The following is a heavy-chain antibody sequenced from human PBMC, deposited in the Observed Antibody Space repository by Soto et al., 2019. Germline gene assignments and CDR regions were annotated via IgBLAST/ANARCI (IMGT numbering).Heavy chain of an antibody. J-gene: IGHJ5*02. CDR3: TVVKRWDQYSTSGYWFDP. CDR1: GFTFSSYG. Sequence: GGSLRLSCAASGFTFSSYGMHWVRQAPGKGLEWVAVISYDGSNKYCADSVKGRFTISRNNSKNMLYLQMNSLKTEDTAVYYCTVVKRWDQYSTSGYWFDPWGPGTLVTVSS. D-gene: IGHD1-26*01. CDR2: ISYDGSNK. V-gene: IGHV3-30*03.